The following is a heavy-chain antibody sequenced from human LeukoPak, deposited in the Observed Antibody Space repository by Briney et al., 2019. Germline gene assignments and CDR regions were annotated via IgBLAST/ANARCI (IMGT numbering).Heavy chain of an antibody. D-gene: IGHD1-26*01. CDR3: AREGGGVVGATRGAFDI. V-gene: IGHV1-69*05. J-gene: IGHJ3*02. CDR1: GGTFSSYA. CDR2: IIPIFGTA. Sequence: SVKVSCKASGGTFSSYAISWVRQAPGQGLEWMGRIIPIFGTANYAQKFQGRVTITTDESTSTAYMELSSLGSEDTAVYYCAREGGGVVGATRGAFDIWGQGTMVTVSS.